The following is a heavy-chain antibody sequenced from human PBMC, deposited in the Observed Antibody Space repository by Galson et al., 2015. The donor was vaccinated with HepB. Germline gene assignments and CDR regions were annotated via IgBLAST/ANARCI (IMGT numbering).Heavy chain of an antibody. CDR2: FDPEDGET. D-gene: IGHD3-16*02. CDR1: GYTLTELS. Sequence: SVNVSCKVSGYTLTELSMHWVRQAPGKGLEWMGGFDPEDGETIYAQKFQGRVTMTEDTSTDTAYMELSSLRSEDTAVYYCATGVRYELGAFDYWGQGTLVTVSS. CDR3: ATGVRYELGAFDY. V-gene: IGHV1-24*01. J-gene: IGHJ4*02.